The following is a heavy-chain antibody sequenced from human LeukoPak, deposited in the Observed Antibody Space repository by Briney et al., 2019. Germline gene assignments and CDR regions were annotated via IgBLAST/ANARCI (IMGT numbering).Heavy chain of an antibody. V-gene: IGHV3-7*04. J-gene: IGHJ6*03. CDR1: GFTFSSYW. D-gene: IGHD4-17*01. CDR3: ARVNYGDYSYYYYYYMDV. Sequence: GGSLRLSCAASGFTFSSYWMSWVRQAPGKGLEWVANIKQDGSEKYYVDSVKGRFTISRDNAKNSLYLQMNSLRAEDTAVYYCARVNYGDYSYYYYYYMDVWGKGTTVTISS. CDR2: IKQDGSEK.